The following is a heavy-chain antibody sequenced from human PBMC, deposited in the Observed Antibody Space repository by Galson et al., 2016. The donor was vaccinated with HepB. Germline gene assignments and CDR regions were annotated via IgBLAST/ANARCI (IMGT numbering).Heavy chain of an antibody. CDR1: GDSINSSTW. D-gene: IGHD6-25*01. CDR2: IFHGGST. J-gene: IGHJ4*02. CDR3: ARQYNGGPSNY. V-gene: IGHV4-4*02. Sequence: SETLSPTCAVYGDSINSSTWWSWVRQPPGKGLEWLGEIFHGGSTNYHPSFKGRVTMTEDTSKNHLSPRLNSVTAADTAPYYCARQYNGGPSNYWGQGTLVIVSS.